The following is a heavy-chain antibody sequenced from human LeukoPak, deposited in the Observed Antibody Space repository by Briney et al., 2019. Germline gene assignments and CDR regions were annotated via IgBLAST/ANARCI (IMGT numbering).Heavy chain of an antibody. CDR1: GFTFSSYA. CDR3: ARRDIVVIVSASDY. CDR2: ISGSGGST. J-gene: IGHJ4*02. V-gene: IGHV3-23*01. D-gene: IGHD2-15*01. Sequence: GGSLRLSCAASGFTFSSYAMSWVRQAPGKGLEWVSAISGSGGSTYYADSVKGRFTISRDNSKNTLYLQMNSLRAEDTAVYYCARRDIVVIVSASDYWGQGTLVTVSS.